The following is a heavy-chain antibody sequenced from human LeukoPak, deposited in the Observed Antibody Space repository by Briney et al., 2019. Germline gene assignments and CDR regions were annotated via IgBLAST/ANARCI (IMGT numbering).Heavy chain of an antibody. CDR1: GITFSDYY. D-gene: IGHD3-22*01. V-gene: IGHV3-11*01. CDR2: VSSSATTAGTK. CDR3: AGTDYYDSSGYYFDL. J-gene: IGHJ4*02. Sequence: GGSLRLSCAASGITFSDYYMSWIRQAPGKGLEWVSYVSSSATTAGTKYYADSVKGRFTISRDNAKNSLYLQMNSLRAEDTAVYYCAGTDYYDSSGYYFDLWGQGTLVTVSS.